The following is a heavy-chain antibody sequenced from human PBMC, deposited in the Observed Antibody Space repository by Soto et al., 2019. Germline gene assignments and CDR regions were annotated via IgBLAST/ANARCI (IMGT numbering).Heavy chain of an antibody. J-gene: IGHJ4*02. Sequence: QVQLQESGPGLVKSSQTLSLTCTVSGGSSSSGGSYWSWIRQRPEKGLEWIGYIFYSDSFYYTPSLKGRVVILADTSKNQFTLKLSSVTDADTAVYYCARAPETPPIFGVVRPYFFDFWGQGTLVTVSS. CDR2: IFYSDSF. CDR1: GGSSSSGGSY. CDR3: ARAPETPPIFGVVRPYFFDF. V-gene: IGHV4-31*03. D-gene: IGHD3-3*01.